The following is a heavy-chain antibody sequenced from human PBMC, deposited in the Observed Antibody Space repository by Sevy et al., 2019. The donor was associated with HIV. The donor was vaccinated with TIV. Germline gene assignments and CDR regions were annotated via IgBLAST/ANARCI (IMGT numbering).Heavy chain of an antibody. J-gene: IGHJ4*02. CDR1: GFTFSSYW. CDR3: ARGGYGDYSYDYFDY. Sequence: GGSLRLSCAASGFTFSSYWMSWVRQAPGKGLEWVVNIKQDGSEKYYVDSVKGRFTISRDNAKNSLYLQMNSLRAEDTAVYYCARGGYGDYSYDYFDYWGQGTLVTVSS. V-gene: IGHV3-7*01. CDR2: IKQDGSEK. D-gene: IGHD4-17*01.